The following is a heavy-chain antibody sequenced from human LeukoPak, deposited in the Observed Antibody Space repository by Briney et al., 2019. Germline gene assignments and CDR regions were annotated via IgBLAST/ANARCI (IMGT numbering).Heavy chain of an antibody. J-gene: IGHJ1*01. CDR2: INQSGSN. CDR3: ARLPQICDASSCSPNHIDH. CDR1: GGSFSGYY. Sequence: WETLSLTCGVYGGSFSGYYWRWLRQPPEKGREWMGEINQSGSNNQNPPLKSRVTISVDASKKQFSLGLRSVTAADTPLYYCARLPQICDASSCSPNHIDHWGEGTLVTVPS. V-gene: IGHV4-34*01. D-gene: IGHD2-2*01.